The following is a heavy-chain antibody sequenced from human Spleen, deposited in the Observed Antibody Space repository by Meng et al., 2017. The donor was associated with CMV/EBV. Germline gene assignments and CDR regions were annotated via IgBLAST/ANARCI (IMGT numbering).Heavy chain of an antibody. CDR1: EFTTYA. J-gene: IGHJ6*02. V-gene: IGHV3-30*04. Sequence: GESLKISCAVSEFTTYAMHWVRQAPGKGLEWVAVISYDGSNKNYGDSVKGRFTIPRDNSKNTLYLQMNSLRAEDTAVYYCARDDILTGYAYGMDVWGQGTTVTVSS. CDR3: ARDDILTGYAYGMDV. CDR2: ISYDGSNK. D-gene: IGHD3-9*01.